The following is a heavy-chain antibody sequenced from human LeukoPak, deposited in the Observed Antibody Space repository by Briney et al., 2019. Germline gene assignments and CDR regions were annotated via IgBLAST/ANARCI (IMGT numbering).Heavy chain of an antibody. D-gene: IGHD6-19*01. CDR2: IKSKTDGGTT. CDR3: YPEPLAVACSFDY. Sequence: GGSLRLSGAASGFTFSNAWMSWVRKAPGKGLEWVGRIKSKTDGGTTDYAAPVKGRFTISRDDSKNTLYLQINSLKTRDTAVYFCYPEPLAVACSFDYWGQGTLVTVPS. CDR1: GFTFSNAW. J-gene: IGHJ4*02. V-gene: IGHV3-15*01.